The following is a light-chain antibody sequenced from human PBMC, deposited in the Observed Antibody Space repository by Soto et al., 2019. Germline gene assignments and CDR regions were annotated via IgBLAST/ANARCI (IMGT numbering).Light chain of an antibody. J-gene: IGKJ3*01. CDR2: AAS. Sequence: DIPMTQSPSSLSASVGDRVTITCRASQSISSYLNWYQQKPGKAPKLLIYAASSLQSGVPSRFSGSGSGTDFTLIMSSLQPEDFATYYCQQSYSTPFTFGPGTKVDI. CDR3: QQSYSTPFT. V-gene: IGKV1-39*01. CDR1: QSISSY.